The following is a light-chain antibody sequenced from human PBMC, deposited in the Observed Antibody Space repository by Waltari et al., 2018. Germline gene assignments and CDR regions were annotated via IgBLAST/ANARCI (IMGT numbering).Light chain of an antibody. V-gene: IGLV2-11*01. CDR3: SSYVGTLV. CDR2: AVS. J-gene: IGLJ2*01. Sequence: QSALTQPRSVSGSPGQSVTISCTGSSSDIGAYNYVSWYQQHPGKAPKLMIYAVSGRPSWVPEGFSGSKSGTTASLTSCGLQAEDEADYHCSSYVGTLVFGGGTKLTVL. CDR1: SSDIGAYNY.